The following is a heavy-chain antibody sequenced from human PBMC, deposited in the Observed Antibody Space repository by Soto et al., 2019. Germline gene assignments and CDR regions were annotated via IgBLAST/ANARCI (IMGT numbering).Heavy chain of an antibody. CDR3: GGGARSGYGLGY. CDR2: MNPDSGNT. D-gene: IGHD5-12*01. Sequence: QVQLVQSGVEVKKPGASVKVSCEASGYTFSSYDINWVRLAAGHGLEWMGWMNPDSGNTGYAQKFQGRVTMTRGTSIRTAYMGLSSRRSEDTAVYYCGGGARSGYGLGYWGQGTLVTVSS. J-gene: IGHJ4*02. CDR1: GYTFSSYD. V-gene: IGHV1-8*01.